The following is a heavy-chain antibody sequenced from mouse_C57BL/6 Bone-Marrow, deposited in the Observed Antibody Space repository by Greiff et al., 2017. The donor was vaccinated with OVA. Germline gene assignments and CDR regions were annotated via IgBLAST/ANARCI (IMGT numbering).Heavy chain of an antibody. CDR1: GYTFTSYW. V-gene: IGHV1-55*01. CDR3: ASPYYYGSSRYFDV. Sequence: QVQLQQPGAELVKPGASVKMSCKASGYTFTSYWITWVKQRPGQGLEWIGDIYPGSGSTNYNEKFKSKATLTVDTSSSTAYMQLSSLTSEDSAVYYCASPYYYGSSRYFDVWGTGTTVTVSS. J-gene: IGHJ1*03. CDR2: IYPGSGST. D-gene: IGHD1-1*01.